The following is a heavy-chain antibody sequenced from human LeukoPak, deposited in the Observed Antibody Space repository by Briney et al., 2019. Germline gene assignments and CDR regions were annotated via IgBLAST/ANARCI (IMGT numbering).Heavy chain of an antibody. D-gene: IGHD2-15*01. CDR3: ARVLGYCSGGSCYGYFDY. Sequence: SETLSLTCAVYGGSFSGYYWSWIRQPPGKGLEWIGEINHSGSTYYNPSLKRRVTISVDTSKNQFSLKLSSVTAADTAVYYCARVLGYCSGGSCYGYFDYWGQGTLVTVSS. J-gene: IGHJ4*02. V-gene: IGHV4-34*01. CDR2: INHSGST. CDR1: GGSFSGYY.